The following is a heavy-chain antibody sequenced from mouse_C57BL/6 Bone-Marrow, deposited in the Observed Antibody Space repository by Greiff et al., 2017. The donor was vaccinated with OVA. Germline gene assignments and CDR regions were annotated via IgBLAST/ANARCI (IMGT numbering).Heavy chain of an antibody. CDR3: ARGEDWYFDV. V-gene: IGHV1-81*01. Sequence: QVQLKQSGAELARPGASVKLSCKASGYTFTSYGISWVKQRTGQGLEWIGEIYPRSGNTYYNEKFKGKATQTADKSSSTAYMELRSLTSEDSAVYFCARGEDWYFDVWGTGTTVTVSS. CDR2: IYPRSGNT. J-gene: IGHJ1*03. CDR1: GYTFTSYG.